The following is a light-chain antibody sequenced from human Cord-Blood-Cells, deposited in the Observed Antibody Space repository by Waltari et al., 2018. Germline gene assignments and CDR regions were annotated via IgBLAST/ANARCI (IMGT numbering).Light chain of an antibody. Sequence: QSALTQPPSASGSPGQSVTISCTGTSSDAGGYNYVSWYQHPPGKAPKPMLYEVSKRPSGVPDRFSGSKSGNTASLTVSGLQAEDEADYYCSSYAGSNNLVFGGGTKLTVL. CDR3: SSYAGSNNLV. J-gene: IGLJ3*02. CDR1: SSDAGGYNY. V-gene: IGLV2-8*01. CDR2: EVS.